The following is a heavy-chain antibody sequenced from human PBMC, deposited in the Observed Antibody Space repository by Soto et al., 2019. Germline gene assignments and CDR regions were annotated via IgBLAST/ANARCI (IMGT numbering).Heavy chain of an antibody. CDR3: ARAGYDYEDAFDI. D-gene: IGHD4-17*01. CDR2: ISSSSSYI. Sequence: GGSLRLSCAASGFTFSSYSMNWVRQAPGKGLEWVSSISSSSSYIYYADSVKGRFTISRDNAKNSLYLQMNSLRAEDTAVYYCARAGYDYEDAFDIWGQGTMVTVSS. V-gene: IGHV3-21*01. J-gene: IGHJ3*02. CDR1: GFTFSSYS.